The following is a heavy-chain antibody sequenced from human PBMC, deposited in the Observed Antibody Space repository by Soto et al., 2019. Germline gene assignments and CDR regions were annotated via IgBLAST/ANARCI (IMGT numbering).Heavy chain of an antibody. CDR1: GFTFSSYG. D-gene: IGHD3-9*01. CDR3: AIEPYPKYYDILTGPDAFDI. J-gene: IGHJ3*02. V-gene: IGHV3-33*01. Sequence: PGGSLRLSCAASGFTFSSYGMHWVRQAPGKGLEWVAVIWYDGSNKYYADSVKGRFTISRDNSKNTLYLQMNSLRAEDTAVYYCAIEPYPKYYDILTGPDAFDIWGQGTMVTVSS. CDR2: IWYDGSNK.